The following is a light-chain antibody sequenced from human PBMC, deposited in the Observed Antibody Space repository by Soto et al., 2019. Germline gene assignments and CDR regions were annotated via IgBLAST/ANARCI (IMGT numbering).Light chain of an antibody. CDR3: QQCGSPPFT. CDR2: SAS. Sequence: EIVMTQSPGTLSVSPGERATLSCRASQSVSSNLGWYQQKPGRAPRVLIHSASIRATDIPDRFSGGGSGTDFSLTISRLQREDFAVYYCQQCGSPPFTFGPGTKVDI. V-gene: IGKV3D-15*01. J-gene: IGKJ3*01. CDR1: QSVSSN.